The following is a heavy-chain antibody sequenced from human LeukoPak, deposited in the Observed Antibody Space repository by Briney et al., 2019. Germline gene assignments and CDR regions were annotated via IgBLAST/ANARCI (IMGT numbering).Heavy chain of an antibody. J-gene: IGHJ5*02. V-gene: IGHV4-34*01. CDR1: GGSFSGYY. D-gene: IGHD6-6*01. Sequence: PSETLSLTCAVYGGSFSGYYWSWIRQPPGKGLEWIEKNNHSGGTNYNPSFKSHVTISVDTSKNQFPLKQSSVTAADTAVYYCARVTARFGLFDPCGQGTRVTVSS. CDR3: ARVTARFGLFDP. CDR2: NNHSGGT.